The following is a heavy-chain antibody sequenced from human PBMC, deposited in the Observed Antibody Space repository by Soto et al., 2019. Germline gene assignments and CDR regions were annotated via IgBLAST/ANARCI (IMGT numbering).Heavy chain of an antibody. D-gene: IGHD3-16*01. V-gene: IGHV3-9*01. Sequence: GGSLRLSCAASGFTFDDYAMHWVRQAPGKGLEWVSGISWNSANMGYADSVKARFTISRDNAKNSLSLQMNSLTEEDTALYYCAKDISGRGSYYYYYGMDVWGQGTTVTVSS. CDR3: AKDISGRGSYYYYYGMDV. J-gene: IGHJ6*02. CDR2: ISWNSANM. CDR1: GFTFDDYA.